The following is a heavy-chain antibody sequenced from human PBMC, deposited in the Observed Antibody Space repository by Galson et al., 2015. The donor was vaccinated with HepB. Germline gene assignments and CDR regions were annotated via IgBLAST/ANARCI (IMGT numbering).Heavy chain of an antibody. CDR1: GYRFTSYW. CDR2: IDPSDSYT. V-gene: IGHV5-10-1*01. J-gene: IGHJ4*02. Sequence: QSGAEVKKPGESLRISCTGSGYRFTSYWISWVRQMPGKGLEWMGRIDPSDSYTNYSASFQGHVTISADKSISTAYLQWSSLKASDTAMYFCARAGDGSGSYYETWGDYWGQGTLVTVSS. D-gene: IGHD3-10*01. CDR3: ARAGDGSGSYYETWGDY.